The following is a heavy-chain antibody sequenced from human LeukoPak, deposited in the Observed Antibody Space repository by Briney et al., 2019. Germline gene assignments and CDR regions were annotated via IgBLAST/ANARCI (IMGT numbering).Heavy chain of an antibody. J-gene: IGHJ1*01. CDR3: ARVSLPGVGYSHH. CDR1: RYTFTDHY. CDR2: INPNNSVT. Sequence: ASVKVSCKASRYTFTDHYIHWVRQAPGQGLEWMGWINPNNSVTSYAQKFQGRVTMTRDTPISTASMELSRLRSDDTAIYYCARVSLPGVGYSHHWGQGTLVTVSS. D-gene: IGHD3-3*01. V-gene: IGHV1-2*02.